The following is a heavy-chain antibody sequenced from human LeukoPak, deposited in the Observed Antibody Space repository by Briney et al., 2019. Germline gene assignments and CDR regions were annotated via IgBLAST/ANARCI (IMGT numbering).Heavy chain of an antibody. CDR3: AKSIAARRGFDY. D-gene: IGHD6-6*01. V-gene: IGHV3-23*01. J-gene: IGHJ4*02. CDR2: ISGSGGST. Sequence: GGSLRLSCAASGFTFSSYAMSWVRQAPGKGLEWVSAISGSGGSTYYADTVKGRFTISRDNSKNTLYLQMNSLRAEDTAVYYCAKSIAARRGFDYWGQGTLVTVSS. CDR1: GFTFSSYA.